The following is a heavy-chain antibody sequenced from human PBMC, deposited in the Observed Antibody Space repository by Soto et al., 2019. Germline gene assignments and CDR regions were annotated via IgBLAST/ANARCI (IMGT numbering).Heavy chain of an antibody. CDR1: GASITSSSYY. Sequence: SETLSLTCTVSGASITSSSYYWGWIRQPPGKGLEWIGSIYYRGSSYYNPSLKSRVAIFVDASKNQFSLKLSSVAAADTAVYYCARIYVTDRVVTPAPKDYIDAWGKGTTVTVSS. CDR2: IYYRGSS. V-gene: IGHV4-39*01. CDR3: ARIYVTDRVVTPAPKDYIDA. J-gene: IGHJ6*03. D-gene: IGHD2-2*01.